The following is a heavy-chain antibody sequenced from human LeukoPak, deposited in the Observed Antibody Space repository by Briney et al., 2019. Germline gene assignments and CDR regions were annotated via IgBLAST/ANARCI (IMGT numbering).Heavy chain of an antibody. V-gene: IGHV4-39*01. CDR2: IYYSGNT. Sequence: SETLSLTCTVSGVSISSSNSYWGWIRQSPGKGLEWIGSIYYSGNTYYNASLKSQVSISIDTSKNQFSLRLTSVTAADTAVYYCARQTGSGLFILPGGQGTLVTVSS. D-gene: IGHD3/OR15-3a*01. CDR3: ARQTGSGLFILP. CDR1: GVSISSSNSY. J-gene: IGHJ4*02.